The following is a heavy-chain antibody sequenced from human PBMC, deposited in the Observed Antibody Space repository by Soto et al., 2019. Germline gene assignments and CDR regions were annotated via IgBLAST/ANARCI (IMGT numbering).Heavy chain of an antibody. J-gene: IGHJ6*02. Sequence: QITLKESGPTLVEPTQTLTLTCTFSGFSLITTGSGVAWIRQPPGKALEWLALIYWDYDKRYSPSLKSRPTITKDTSKNHVVLTMTNMDPVDTGTYFCGLLMTAVTTFGRDVWGQGTAVTVSS. D-gene: IGHD4-17*01. CDR2: IYWDYDK. CDR3: GLLMTAVTTFGRDV. V-gene: IGHV2-5*02. CDR1: GFSLITTGSG.